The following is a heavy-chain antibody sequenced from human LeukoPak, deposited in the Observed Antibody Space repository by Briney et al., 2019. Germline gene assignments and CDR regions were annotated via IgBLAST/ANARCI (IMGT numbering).Heavy chain of an antibody. CDR1: GFTCSSYS. CDR2: ISSSSSYI. D-gene: IGHD6-13*01. Sequence: GGSLRLSCAASGFTCSSYSMNWVRQAPGKGLEWVSSISSSSSYIYYADSVKGRFTIPRDNAKNSLYLQMNSLRAEDTAVYYCARDRSDRLAAAGTSAFHYWGQGTLVSVSS. J-gene: IGHJ4*02. CDR3: ARDRSDRLAAAGTSAFHY. V-gene: IGHV3-21*01.